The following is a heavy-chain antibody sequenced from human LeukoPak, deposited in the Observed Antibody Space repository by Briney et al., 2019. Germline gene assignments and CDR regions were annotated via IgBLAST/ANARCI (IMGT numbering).Heavy chain of an antibody. CDR3: ARHKSLVRGVIITKSREQFDY. J-gene: IGHJ4*02. V-gene: IGHV4-34*01. Sequence: SETLSLTCAVYGGSFSGYYWSWIRQPPGKGLGWIGEINHSGSTNYNPSLKSRVTISVDTSKNQFSLKLSSVTAADTAVYYCARHKSLVRGVIITKSREQFDYWGQGTLVTVSS. CDR1: GGSFSGYY. D-gene: IGHD3-10*01. CDR2: INHSGST.